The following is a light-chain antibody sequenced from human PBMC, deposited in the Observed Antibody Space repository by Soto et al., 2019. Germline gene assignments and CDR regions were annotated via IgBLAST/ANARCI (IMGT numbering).Light chain of an antibody. Sequence: DIQMTQSPSFVSASIVDRVTITFRASQDIGVWLAWFQQKPGKAPKYLIQSASSLQSGVPSTFSGSGSGTDFTLTINSLHPEDFATYYCLQVYNFPRTFGQGTKVDIK. V-gene: IGKV1-12*01. CDR1: QDIGVW. CDR2: SAS. J-gene: IGKJ1*01. CDR3: LQVYNFPRT.